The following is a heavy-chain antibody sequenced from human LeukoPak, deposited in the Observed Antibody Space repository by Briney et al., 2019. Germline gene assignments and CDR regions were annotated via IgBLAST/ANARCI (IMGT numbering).Heavy chain of an antibody. V-gene: IGHV4-59*01. J-gene: IGHJ1*01. CDR2: IYYSGST. CDR3: ARFVVMTAIRGYFQH. CDR1: GGSISSYY. Sequence: PSETLSLTCTVSGGSISSYYWSWIRQPPGKGLEWIGYIYYSGSTNYNPSLKSRVTISVDTSKNQFSLKLSSVTAADTAVYYCARFVVMTAIRGYFQHWGQGTLVTVSS. D-gene: IGHD2-21*02.